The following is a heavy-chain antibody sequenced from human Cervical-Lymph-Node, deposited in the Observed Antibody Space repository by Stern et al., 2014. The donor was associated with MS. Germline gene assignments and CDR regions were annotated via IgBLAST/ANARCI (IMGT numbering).Heavy chain of an antibody. V-gene: IGHV3-30*03. CDR3: MGVGDAMHV. Sequence: QVQLVESGVGVVQPGRSLALSCAASGFSLSNSGMHWVRQAPVKGLEWVAVMSFVGGNKKYGDSVKGRFSISRDMANNTLFLQMNSLRPEDTAVYYCMGVGDAMHVWGQGTTVIVSS. J-gene: IGHJ6*02. CDR1: GFSLSNSG. CDR2: MSFVGGNK.